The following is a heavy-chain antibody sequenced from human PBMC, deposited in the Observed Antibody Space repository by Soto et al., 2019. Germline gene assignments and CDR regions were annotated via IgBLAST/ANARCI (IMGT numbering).Heavy chain of an antibody. CDR1: GFTFSSYS. Sequence: EVQLVESGGGLVQPGGSLRLSCAASGFTFSSYSMNWVRQAPGKGLEWVSYISSSSGTTYHADSVKGRFTISRDNAKNSLYLQMNSLRAEDTAVYYCARSSSGWAYYFDYWGQGTLVTVSS. CDR2: ISSSSGTT. J-gene: IGHJ4*02. CDR3: ARSSSGWAYYFDY. D-gene: IGHD6-19*01. V-gene: IGHV3-48*01.